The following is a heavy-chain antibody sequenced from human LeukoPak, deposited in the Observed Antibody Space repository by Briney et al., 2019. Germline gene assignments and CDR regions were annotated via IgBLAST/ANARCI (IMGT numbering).Heavy chain of an antibody. Sequence: SETLSLTCTVSGGSISSYYWSWTRQPPGKGLEWIGYIYYSGSTNYNPSLKSRVTISVDTSKNQFSLKLSSVTAADTAVYYCARGATIFGVVMDDAFDIWGQGTMVTVSS. CDR1: GGSISSYY. CDR3: ARGATIFGVVMDDAFDI. V-gene: IGHV4-59*01. D-gene: IGHD3-3*01. CDR2: IYYSGST. J-gene: IGHJ3*02.